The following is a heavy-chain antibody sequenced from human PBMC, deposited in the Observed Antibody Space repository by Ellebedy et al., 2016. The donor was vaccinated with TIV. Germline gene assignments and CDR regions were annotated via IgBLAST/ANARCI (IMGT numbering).Heavy chain of an antibody. CDR2: IDRSDPYR. D-gene: IGHD7-27*01. V-gene: IGHV5-10-1*01. CDR3: ARHELGSNAAFDS. J-gene: IGHJ4*02. Sequence: GESLKISCKASGYNFVYYWISWVRQTPGKGLEWMGRIDRSDPYRNNRPSFQGHVTISTDNSITTAYLQWSSLKASDTAIYYCARHELGSNAAFDSWGQGTLVTVSS. CDR1: GYNFVYYW.